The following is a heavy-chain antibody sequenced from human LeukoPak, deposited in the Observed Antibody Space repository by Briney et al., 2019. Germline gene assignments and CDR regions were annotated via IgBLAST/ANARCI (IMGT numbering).Heavy chain of an antibody. CDR2: ILFDGRST. J-gene: IGHJ6*03. V-gene: IGHV3-30*02. D-gene: IGHD4-17*01. CDR3: AKASWRYGDFDYYYYMDV. CDR1: GLTFSNFN. Sequence: GGSLRLSCAASGLTFSNFNMHWVRQAPGKGLEWVAFILFDGRSTKYTDSVKDRFIISRDNSKNTLYLQMNSLRAEDTAVYYCAKASWRYGDFDYYYYMDVWGKGTTVTISS.